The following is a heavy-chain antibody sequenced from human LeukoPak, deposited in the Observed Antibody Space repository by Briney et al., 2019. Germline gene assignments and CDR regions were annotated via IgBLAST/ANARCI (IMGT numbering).Heavy chain of an antibody. CDR1: GFAFSNAW. CDR2: IKSKTDGGTR. CDR3: TTGGYGGQFDY. J-gene: IGHJ4*02. D-gene: IGHD5-12*01. Sequence: GGSLRLSCAASGFAFSNAWMSWVRQAPGKGLEWVGRIKSKTDGGTRDYAAPVKGRFTISRDDSKNTLYLQMNSLKTEDTAVYYCTTGGYGGQFDYWGQGTLVTVSS. V-gene: IGHV3-15*01.